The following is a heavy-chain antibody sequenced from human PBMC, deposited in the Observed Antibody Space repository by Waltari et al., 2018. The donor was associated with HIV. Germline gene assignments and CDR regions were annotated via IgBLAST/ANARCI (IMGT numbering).Heavy chain of an antibody. CDR2: RKPDGSEK. CDR1: GFTFSTYW. CDR3: ARDRRCSGGSCYYFDY. J-gene: IGHJ4*02. D-gene: IGHD2-15*01. Sequence: EVQLVESGGGLVQPGGSLRLSCAASGFTFSTYWMSWVRQAPGKGLEWVANRKPDGSEKFYVDSVKGRFTISRDNAKNSLYLQMNSLRADDTAVYYCARDRRCSGGSCYYFDYWGQGTQVAVSS. V-gene: IGHV3-7*01.